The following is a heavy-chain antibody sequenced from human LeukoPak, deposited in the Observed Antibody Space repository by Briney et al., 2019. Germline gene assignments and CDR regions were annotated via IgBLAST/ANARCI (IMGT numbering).Heavy chain of an antibody. Sequence: SETLSLTRTVSGGSISSGDYYWSWIRQPPGKGLEWVGYMYYSGSTYYNSSLKSRVTISVDTSKNQFSLQLSSVTAADTAVYYCARPYYYDSRIDPWGQGTLVTVSS. D-gene: IGHD3-22*01. J-gene: IGHJ5*02. CDR1: GGSISSGDYY. V-gene: IGHV4-30-4*01. CDR2: MYYSGST. CDR3: ARPYYYDSRIDP.